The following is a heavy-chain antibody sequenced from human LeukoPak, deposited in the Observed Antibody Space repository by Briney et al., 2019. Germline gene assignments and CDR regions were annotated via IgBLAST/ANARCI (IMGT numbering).Heavy chain of an antibody. D-gene: IGHD5-24*01. CDR3: AKDIQLST. Sequence: PAGSLRLSCAAPGFTFSVAAMTWVRQAPGKGLQWVSLIGASGESTYYADSVKGRFTISRDNSKNTLSLQMNSLRVEDTAMDFCAKDIQLSTWGLGTMVTVSS. CDR1: GFTFSVAA. J-gene: IGHJ3*01. CDR2: IGASGEST. V-gene: IGHV3-23*01.